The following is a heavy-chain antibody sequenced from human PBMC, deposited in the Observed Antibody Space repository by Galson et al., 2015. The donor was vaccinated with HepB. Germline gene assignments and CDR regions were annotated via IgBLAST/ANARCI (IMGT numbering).Heavy chain of an antibody. V-gene: IGHV3-21*01. D-gene: IGHD3-10*01. J-gene: IGHJ3*02. CDR1: GFTFSSYS. Sequence: SLRLSCAASGFTFSSYSMNWVRQAPGEGLEWVSSISSSSSYIYYADSVKGRFTISRDNAKNSLYLQMNSLRAEDTAVYYCARRITRNYYGSGSHDAFDIWGQGTMVTVSS. CDR3: ARRITRNYYGSGSHDAFDI. CDR2: ISSSSSYI.